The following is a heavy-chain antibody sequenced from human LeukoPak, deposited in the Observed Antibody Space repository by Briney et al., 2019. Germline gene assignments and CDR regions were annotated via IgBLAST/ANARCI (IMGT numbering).Heavy chain of an antibody. J-gene: IGHJ3*02. V-gene: IGHV3-30-3*01. Sequence: GGSLRLSCAASGFTFSSYAMHWVRQAPGKGLEWVAVISYDGSNKYYADSVKGRFTISRDNSKNTLYLQMNSLRAEDTAVYYCANLGIVVPAAIRLGAFDIWGQGTMVTVSS. D-gene: IGHD2-2*02. CDR3: ANLGIVVPAAIRLGAFDI. CDR2: ISYDGSNK. CDR1: GFTFSSYA.